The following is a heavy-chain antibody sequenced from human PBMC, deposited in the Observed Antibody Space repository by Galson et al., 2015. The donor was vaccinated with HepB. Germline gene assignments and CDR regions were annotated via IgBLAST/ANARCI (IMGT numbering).Heavy chain of an antibody. Sequence: SLRLSCAASGFTVSSHSMHWVRQAPGQGLEWVSSIGSRSGYIYYADSVKGRFTMSRDNAKNSLHLQMNSLRAEDTAVYYCARDPSSGTADYWGQGTLVTVSS. D-gene: IGHD6-13*01. CDR3: ARDPSSGTADY. CDR2: IGSRSGYI. J-gene: IGHJ4*02. V-gene: IGHV3-21*01. CDR1: GFTVSSHS.